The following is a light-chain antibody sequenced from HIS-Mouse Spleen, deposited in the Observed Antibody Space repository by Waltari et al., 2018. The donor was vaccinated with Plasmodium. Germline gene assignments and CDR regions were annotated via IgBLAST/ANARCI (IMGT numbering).Light chain of an antibody. V-gene: IGLV3-10*01. CDR1: ALPKKY. CDR2: EDS. CDR3: YSTDSSGNHRV. Sequence: SYELTQPPSASVSPGQTARITCSGDALPKKYAYWSQQKSGHAPVLVIYEDSKRPSGIPEGFSGSSSGTMAAWTISGAQVEDEADYYCYSTDSSGNHRVFGGGTKLTVL. J-gene: IGLJ3*02.